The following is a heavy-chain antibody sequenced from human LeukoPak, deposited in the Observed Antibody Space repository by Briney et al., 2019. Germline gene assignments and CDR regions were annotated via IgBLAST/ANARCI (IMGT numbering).Heavy chain of an antibody. CDR2: IYHSGST. CDR1: GYSISSGYY. CDR3: ARIPGSSWSGEEDY. Sequence: SETLSLTCTVSGYSISSGYYWGWIRQPPGKGLEWIGSIYHSGSTYYNPSLKSRVTISVDTSKNQFSLKLSSVTAADTAVYYCARIPGSSWSGEEDYWGQGTLVTVSS. J-gene: IGHJ4*02. D-gene: IGHD6-13*01. V-gene: IGHV4-38-2*02.